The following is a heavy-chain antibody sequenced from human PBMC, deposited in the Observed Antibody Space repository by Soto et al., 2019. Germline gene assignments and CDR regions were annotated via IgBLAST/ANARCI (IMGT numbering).Heavy chain of an antibody. CDR3: ARSSVRGWSY. CDR1: GGSFSGYY. J-gene: IGHJ4*02. D-gene: IGHD3-10*02. Sequence: SETLSLTCAVYGGSFSGYYWTWIRQPPGKGLEWIGEITHSGSTNYNPSLKSRVTISVDTSKNQFSLNLNSVTAADTAVYYCARSSVRGWSYWGQGTLVTVSP. V-gene: IGHV4-34*01. CDR2: ITHSGST.